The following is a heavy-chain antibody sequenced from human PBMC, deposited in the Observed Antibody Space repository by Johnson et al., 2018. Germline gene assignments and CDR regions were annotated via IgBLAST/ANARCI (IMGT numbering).Heavy chain of an antibody. CDR1: GFTFSSYA. Sequence: VQLVESGGGLVQPGGSLRLSCAASGFTFSSYAMSWVRQAPGKGLEWVPAISGSGGSTYYADSVKGRFTISRDNSKNTLFLQMNSLSAEDTAVYYCAKDVIAAAETYSFDYWGQGALVTVSS. D-gene: IGHD6-13*01. V-gene: IGHV3-23*04. CDR3: AKDVIAAAETYSFDY. J-gene: IGHJ4*02. CDR2: ISGSGGST.